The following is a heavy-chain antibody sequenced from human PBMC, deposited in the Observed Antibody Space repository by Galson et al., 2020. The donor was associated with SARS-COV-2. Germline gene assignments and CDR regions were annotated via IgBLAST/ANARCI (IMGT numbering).Heavy chain of an antibody. V-gene: IGHV3-48*04. Sequence: GGSLRLSCAASGFTFSSYSMNWVRQAPGKGLEWVSYISSSSSTIYYADSVKGRFTISRDNAKNSLYLQMNSLRAEDTAVYYCARDQDSSGYYDNYFDYWGQGTLVTVSS. J-gene: IGHJ4*02. CDR2: ISSSSSTI. CDR1: GFTFSSYS. D-gene: IGHD3-22*01. CDR3: ARDQDSSGYYDNYFDY.